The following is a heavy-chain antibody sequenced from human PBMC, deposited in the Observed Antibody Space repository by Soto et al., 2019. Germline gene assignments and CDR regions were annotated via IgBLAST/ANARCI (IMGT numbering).Heavy chain of an antibody. V-gene: IGHV4-30-4*01. CDR2: IYYSGST. CDR1: GYSISSGDYY. Sequence: SETLSLTCGVSGYSISSGDYYWSWIRQPPGKGLEWIGYIYYSGSTYYNPSLKSRVTISVDTSKNQFSLKLSSVTAADTAVYYCARVQQQLVLFDYWGQGTLVTVSS. D-gene: IGHD6-13*01. CDR3: ARVQQQLVLFDY. J-gene: IGHJ4*02.